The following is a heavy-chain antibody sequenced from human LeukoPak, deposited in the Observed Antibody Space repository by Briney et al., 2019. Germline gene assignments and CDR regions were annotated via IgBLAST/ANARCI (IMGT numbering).Heavy chain of an antibody. D-gene: IGHD1-26*01. J-gene: IGHJ6*02. Sequence: GGSLRLSCSASGFTFSSYAMHWVRQAPGKGLEYVSAISSNGGSTYYADSVKGRFTISRDNSKNTLYLQMSSLRAEDTAVYYCVKFMVGATYYYYYGMDVWDQGTTVTVSS. CDR2: ISSNGGST. CDR1: GFTFSSYA. CDR3: VKFMVGATYYYYYGMDV. V-gene: IGHV3-64D*09.